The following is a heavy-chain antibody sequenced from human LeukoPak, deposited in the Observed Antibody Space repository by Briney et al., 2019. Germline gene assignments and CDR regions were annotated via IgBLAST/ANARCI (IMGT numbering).Heavy chain of an antibody. CDR1: GGSISTSNYY. V-gene: IGHV4-39*07. J-gene: IGHJ4*02. CDR3: ARDPYSSSWYTNY. CDR2: IFYSGST. Sequence: SETLSLTCTVSGGSISTSNYYWGWIRQPPGKGLEWIGNIFYSGSTYYSPSLRSRVTISIDTSNNQFSLKLKSVTAADTTMYYCARDPYSSSWYTNYWGQGILVTVSS. D-gene: IGHD6-13*01.